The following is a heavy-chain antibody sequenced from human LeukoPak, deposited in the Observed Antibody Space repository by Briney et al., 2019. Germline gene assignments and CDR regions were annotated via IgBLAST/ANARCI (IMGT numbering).Heavy chain of an antibody. D-gene: IGHD6-6*01. CDR1: GFTFSSYA. V-gene: IGHV3-21*01. CDR3: ARGGAARPNWFDP. Sequence: GGSLRLSCAASGFTFSSYAMSWVRQAPGKGLEWVSSISSSSTYIYYADSVKGRFTISRDNAKNSLYLQMNSLRAEDTAVYYCARGGAARPNWFDPWGQGTLVTVSS. CDR2: ISSSSTYI. J-gene: IGHJ5*02.